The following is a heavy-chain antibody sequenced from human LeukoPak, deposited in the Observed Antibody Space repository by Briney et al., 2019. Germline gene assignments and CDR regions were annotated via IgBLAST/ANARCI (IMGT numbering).Heavy chain of an antibody. CDR1: GFTFSTYS. Sequence: GGSLRLSCAASGFTFSTYSMNWVRQAPGKGLEWVSSISGTGGTTYYADSVKGRFTISRDNSKNTLYLQMNSLRVEDTAVYYCAKEGGYGGNSYYYYMDVWGKGTTVTVSS. J-gene: IGHJ6*03. D-gene: IGHD4-23*01. V-gene: IGHV3-23*01. CDR2: ISGTGGTT. CDR3: AKEGGYGGNSYYYYMDV.